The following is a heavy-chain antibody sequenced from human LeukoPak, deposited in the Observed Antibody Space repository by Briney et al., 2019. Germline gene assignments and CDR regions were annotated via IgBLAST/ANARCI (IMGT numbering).Heavy chain of an antibody. Sequence: PGGSLRLSSAASGFTFSSYSMNWVRQAPGKGLEWVSSISSSSSYIYYADSVKGRFTISRDNAKNSLYLQMNSLRAEDTAVYYCARDLYDILTGYRQSSWDYWGQGTLVTVSS. CDR3: ARDLYDILTGYRQSSWDY. V-gene: IGHV3-21*01. J-gene: IGHJ4*02. CDR2: ISSSSSYI. CDR1: GFTFSSYS. D-gene: IGHD3-9*01.